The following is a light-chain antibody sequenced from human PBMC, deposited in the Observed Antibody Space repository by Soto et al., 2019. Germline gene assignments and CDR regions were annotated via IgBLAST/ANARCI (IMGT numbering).Light chain of an antibody. J-gene: IGLJ2*01. CDR3: TVWDDTLTGRL. Sequence: QSVLTQPPSASGTPGQRVTISCSGSSSNIESNFVYWYQQFPGTAPRLLIYRNNQRPSGVPDRFSGSKSGTLASLAISALRSEDEADYYCTVWDDTLTGRLFGGGTKVTVL. CDR2: RNN. CDR1: SSNIESNF. V-gene: IGLV1-47*01.